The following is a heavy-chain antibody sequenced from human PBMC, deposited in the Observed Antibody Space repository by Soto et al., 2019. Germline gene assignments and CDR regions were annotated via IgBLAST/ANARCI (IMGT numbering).Heavy chain of an antibody. CDR1: GGSISSSSYY. J-gene: IGHJ6*03. Sequence: SETLSLTCTVSGGSISSSSYYWGWIRQPPGKGLEWIGSIYYSGSTYYNPSLKSRVTISVDTSKNQFSLKLSSVTAADTAVYYCARHGAAAGPGPYYYMDVWGKGTTVTVSS. V-gene: IGHV4-39*01. CDR2: IYYSGST. CDR3: ARHGAAAGPGPYYYMDV. D-gene: IGHD6-13*01.